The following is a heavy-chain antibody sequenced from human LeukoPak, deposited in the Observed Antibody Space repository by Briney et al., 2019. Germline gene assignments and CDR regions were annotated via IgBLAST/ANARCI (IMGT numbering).Heavy chain of an antibody. J-gene: IGHJ4*02. CDR2: IYHSGRT. D-gene: IGHD5-24*01. Sequence: SETLSLTCTVSGYSISSGYYWGWIRQPPGKGLEWIGSIYHSGRTFYNPSLKSRVTISVDTSKNQFSLKLTSVTAADTAVYYCARLCLPATRFDYWGQGTLVTVSS. CDR3: ARLCLPATRFDY. V-gene: IGHV4-38-2*02. CDR1: GYSISSGYY.